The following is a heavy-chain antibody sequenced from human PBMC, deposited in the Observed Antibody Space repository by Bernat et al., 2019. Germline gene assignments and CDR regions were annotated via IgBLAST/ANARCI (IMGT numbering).Heavy chain of an antibody. J-gene: IGHJ3*02. V-gene: IGHV3-21*01. CDR1: GFTFSSYS. CDR2: ISSSSSYI. D-gene: IGHD5-12*01. CDR3: ARDPREYSGYDWGDAFDI. Sequence: VQLVESGGGVVQPGRSPRLSCAASGFTFSSYSMNWVRQAPGKGLEWVSSISSSSSYIYYADSVKGRFTISRDNAKNSLYLQMNSLGAEDTAVYYCARDPREYSGYDWGDAFDIWGQGTMVTVSS.